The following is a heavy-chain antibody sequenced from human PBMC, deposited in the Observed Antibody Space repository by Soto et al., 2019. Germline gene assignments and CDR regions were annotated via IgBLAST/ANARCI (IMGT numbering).Heavy chain of an antibody. D-gene: IGHD2-2*01. CDR1: GYTSADFG. CDR3: VRDQKYFRVNGNWFDS. J-gene: IGHJ5*01. CDR2: VSGNNGAS. Sequence: ASVKVSCKASGYTSADFGISWVRQAPGQGLEWMGWVSGNNGASNPAPKVQGRITMTLDTSTGVSYMALRSLRSDDTAIYYCVRDQKYFRVNGNWFDSWGQGTPVTVSS. V-gene: IGHV1-18*04.